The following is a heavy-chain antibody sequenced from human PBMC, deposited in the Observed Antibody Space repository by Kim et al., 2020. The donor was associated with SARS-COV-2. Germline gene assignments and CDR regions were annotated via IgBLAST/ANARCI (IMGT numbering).Heavy chain of an antibody. CDR3: ARPYGDYEGAFDI. V-gene: IGHV3-21*01. D-gene: IGHD4-17*01. CDR2: ISSSSSYI. CDR1: GFTFSSYS. Sequence: GGSLRLSCAASGFTFSSYSMNWVRQAPGKGLEWVSSISSSSSYIYYADSVKGRFTISRDNAKNSLYLQMNSLRAEDTAVYYCARPYGDYEGAFDIWGQGTMVTVSS. J-gene: IGHJ3*02.